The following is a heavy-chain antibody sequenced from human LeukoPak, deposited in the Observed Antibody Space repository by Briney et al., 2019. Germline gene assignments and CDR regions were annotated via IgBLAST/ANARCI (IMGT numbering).Heavy chain of an antibody. Sequence: GGSLRLSCSASGFTFSSYAMHWVRQAPGKGLEYVSAISSNGGSTYYADSVKGRFTISRDNSKNTLYLQMSSLRAEDTAVYYCARSGPRLDYDSSGYYSFQHWGQGTLVTVSS. V-gene: IGHV3-64D*06. CDR1: GFTFSSYA. CDR2: ISSNGGST. J-gene: IGHJ1*01. D-gene: IGHD3-22*01. CDR3: ARSGPRLDYDSSGYYSFQH.